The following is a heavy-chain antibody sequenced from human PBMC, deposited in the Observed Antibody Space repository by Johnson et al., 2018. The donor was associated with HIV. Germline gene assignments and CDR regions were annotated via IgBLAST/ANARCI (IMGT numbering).Heavy chain of an antibody. Sequence: EVQLLESGGGLVQPGGSLRLSCAASGFTFSSYAMSWVRQAPGKGLEWVSAISGSGGSTYYADSVKGRFTISRDNSKNTLYLQMNRLRAEETAVYYCASTMVREPTYIWGQGTMVTVSS. CDR2: ISGSGGST. CDR3: ASTMVREPTYI. D-gene: IGHD3-10*01. V-gene: IGHV3-23*01. J-gene: IGHJ3*02. CDR1: GFTFSSYA.